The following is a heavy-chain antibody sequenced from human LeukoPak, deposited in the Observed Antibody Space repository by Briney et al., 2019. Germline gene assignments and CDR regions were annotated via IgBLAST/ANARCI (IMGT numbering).Heavy chain of an antibody. V-gene: IGHV3-23*01. CDR2: ISGTGDVS. CDR1: GFTFSDYS. J-gene: IGHJ4*01. CDR3: FAHDYYDSSGYPPLC. D-gene: IGHD3-22*01. Sequence: GGSLRLSCAASGFTFSDYSMRWVRQAPGKGLEWVSSISGTGDVSKYADSVKGRFTISRDNSKNTLYLQMNSLRAEDTAVYYCFAHDYYDSSGYPPLCWGQGTLVTVSS.